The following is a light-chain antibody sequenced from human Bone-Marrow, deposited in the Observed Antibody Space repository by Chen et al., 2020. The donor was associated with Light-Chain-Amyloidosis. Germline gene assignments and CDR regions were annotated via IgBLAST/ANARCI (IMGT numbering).Light chain of an antibody. J-gene: IGLJ3*02. V-gene: IGLV3-21*02. Sequence: SYVLTQPYSVSVAPGQTATIACGGNNIGSTSVPWYQQTPGQAPLLVVYDDSDRPSGIPERLSGSNSGNTATLTISRVEAGDEADYYCQVWDRSSDRPVFGGGTKLTVL. CDR3: QVWDRSSDRPV. CDR1: NIGSTS. CDR2: DDS.